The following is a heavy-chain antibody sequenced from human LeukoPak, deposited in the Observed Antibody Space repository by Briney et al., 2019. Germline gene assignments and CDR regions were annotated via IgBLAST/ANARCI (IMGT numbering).Heavy chain of an antibody. J-gene: IGHJ6*03. V-gene: IGHV3-30*04. D-gene: IGHD6-6*01. CDR2: ISYDERNK. CDR3: AKETSSSHDMDV. CDR1: GFTFSSYA. Sequence: GGSLRLSCAASGFTFSSYAMDWVRQAPGKGLEWVAVISYDERNKYYADSVKGRSTISRDNSKNTVFLQMNSLRAEDTAVYYCAKETSSSHDMDVWGKGTTVTVSS.